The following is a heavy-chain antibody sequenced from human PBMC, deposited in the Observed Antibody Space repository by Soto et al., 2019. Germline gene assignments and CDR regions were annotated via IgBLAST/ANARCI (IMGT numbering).Heavy chain of an antibody. J-gene: IGHJ4*01. V-gene: IGHV1-69*06. Sequence: ASVKVSCKASGGTFSSYAISWVRQAPGQGLEWMGGIIPIFGTANYAQKFQGRVTITADKSTSTAYMELSSLRSEETAVYYCASTPSLYYYDSSGPASFDYWG. CDR1: GGTFSSYA. D-gene: IGHD3-22*01. CDR2: IIPIFGTA. CDR3: ASTPSLYYYDSSGPASFDY.